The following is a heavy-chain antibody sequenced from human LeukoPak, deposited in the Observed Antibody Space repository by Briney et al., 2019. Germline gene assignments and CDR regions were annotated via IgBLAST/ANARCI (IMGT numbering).Heavy chain of an antibody. V-gene: IGHV3-48*03. CDR3: ARGSWGTDY. CDR2: ISGSGTTI. CDR1: GFTFSSYE. Sequence: GGSLRLSCATSGFTFSSYEMNWVRQAPGKGLEWVSYISGSGTTIYYADSVKGRFTISRDNARNSLYLQMNSLRAEDTAVYYCARGSWGTDYWGQGTLVTVSS. D-gene: IGHD3-16*01. J-gene: IGHJ4*02.